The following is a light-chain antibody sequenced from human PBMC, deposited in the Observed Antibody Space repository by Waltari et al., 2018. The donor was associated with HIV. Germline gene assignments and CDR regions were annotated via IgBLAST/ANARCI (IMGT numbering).Light chain of an antibody. CDR1: STNTGSNI. Sequence: QSVLPQPPSVSGTPGPNVTISCSGSSTNTGSNIVNWYQQVPEAAPKLLIYSNDQRPSGVPDRFSGSKSGTSASLAISGLQSADEADYYCAAWDDSLNGMFGGGTKLTV. J-gene: IGLJ3*02. V-gene: IGLV1-44*01. CDR3: AAWDDSLNGM. CDR2: SND.